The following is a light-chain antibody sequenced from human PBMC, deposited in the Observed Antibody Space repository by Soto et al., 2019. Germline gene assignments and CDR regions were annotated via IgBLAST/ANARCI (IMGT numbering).Light chain of an antibody. Sequence: QSVLTQPASVSVSPGQSITISCTGTSSDVGNYKYVSWYQQHPGKAPKLMIYEVSNRPSGVSNRFSGSKSGNTASLTISGLQSEDEADYYCNSYTTSNTFVFGSGTKVTVL. J-gene: IGLJ1*01. V-gene: IGLV2-14*01. CDR2: EVS. CDR3: NSYTTSNTFV. CDR1: SSDVGNYKY.